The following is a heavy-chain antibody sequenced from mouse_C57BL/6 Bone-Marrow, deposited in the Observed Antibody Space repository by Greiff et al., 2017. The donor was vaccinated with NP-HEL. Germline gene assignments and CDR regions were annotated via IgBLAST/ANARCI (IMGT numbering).Heavy chain of an antibody. D-gene: IGHD2-12*01. CDR1: GFNIKDDY. CDR3: NNYNNYFDY. J-gene: IGHJ2*01. Sequence: VQLQQSGAELVRPGASVKLSCTASGFNIKDDYMNWVKQRPEQGLEWIGWIDPENGDTEYASKFQGKATITADTSSNTAYLQLSSLTSEYTAVYYCNNYNNYFDYWGQGTTLTVSS. V-gene: IGHV14-4*01. CDR2: IDPENGDT.